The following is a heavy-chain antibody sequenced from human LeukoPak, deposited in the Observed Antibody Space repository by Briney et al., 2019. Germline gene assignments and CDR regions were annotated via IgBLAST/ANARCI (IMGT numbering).Heavy chain of an antibody. CDR1: EFTFSDFY. D-gene: IGHD3-16*01. V-gene: IGHV3-11*04. J-gene: IGHJ6*02. CDR3: AKGGVVIRGYYYGMDV. Sequence: GGSLRLSCAASEFTFSDFYMSWIRQAPGKGLEWVAYISGSGGTIYYGDSVKGRFTVSRDNAKNSLYLQMNGLRAEDTAMYYCAKGGVVIRGYYYGMDVWGQGTTVIVSS. CDR2: ISGSGGTI.